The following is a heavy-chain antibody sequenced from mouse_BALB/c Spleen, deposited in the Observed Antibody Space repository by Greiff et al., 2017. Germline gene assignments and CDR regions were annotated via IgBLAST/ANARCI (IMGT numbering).Heavy chain of an antibody. Sequence: QVQLQQPGAELVRPGASVKLSCKASGYTFTSYWINWVKQRPGQGLEWIGNIYPSDSYTNYNQKFKDKATLTVDKSSSTAYMQLSSPTSEDSAVYYCTNNYYGRSSFAYWGQGTLVTVSA. CDR3: TNNYYGRSSFAY. CDR1: GYTFTSYW. CDR2: IYPSDSYT. D-gene: IGHD1-1*01. V-gene: IGHV1-69*02. J-gene: IGHJ3*01.